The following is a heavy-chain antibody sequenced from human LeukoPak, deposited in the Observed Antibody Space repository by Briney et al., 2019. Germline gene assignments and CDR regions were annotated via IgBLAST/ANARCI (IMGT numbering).Heavy chain of an antibody. CDR1: GGSISSSNW. J-gene: IGHJ4*02. Sequence: SETLSLTCAVSGGSISSSNWWSWVRQPPGKGLEWIGEIYHSGSTNYNPSLKSRVTISVDRSKNQFSLKLSSVTAADTAVYYCARKFRYCSSTSCYTHFDYWGQGTLVAVTS. CDR3: ARKFRYCSSTSCYTHFDY. V-gene: IGHV4-4*02. D-gene: IGHD2-2*02. CDR2: IYHSGST.